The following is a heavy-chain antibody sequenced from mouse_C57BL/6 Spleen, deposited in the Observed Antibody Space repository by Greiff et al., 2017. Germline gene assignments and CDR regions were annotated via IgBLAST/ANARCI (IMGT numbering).Heavy chain of an antibody. J-gene: IGHJ4*01. D-gene: IGHD1-1*02. Sequence: SGAELVRPGASVTLSCKASGYTFTDYEMHWVKQTPVHGLEWIGAIDPETGGTAYNQKFKGKAILTADKSSSPAYMELRSLTSEDSAVYYGTRGVALYYYAMDDWGQGTSVTVSS. CDR3: TRGVALYYYAMDD. CDR1: GYTFTDYE. CDR2: IDPETGGT. V-gene: IGHV1-15*01.